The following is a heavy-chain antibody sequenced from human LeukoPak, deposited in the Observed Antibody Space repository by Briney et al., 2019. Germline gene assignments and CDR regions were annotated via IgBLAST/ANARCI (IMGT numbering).Heavy chain of an antibody. CDR3: TTDVAVAGRDDY. Sequence: GGSLRLSCAAPGFTFSNAWMSWVRQAPGKGLEWVGRIKSKTDGGTTDYAAPVKGRFTISRDDSKNTLYLQMNSLKTEDTAVYYCTTDVAVAGRDDYWGQGTLVTVSS. CDR1: GFTFSNAW. D-gene: IGHD6-19*01. J-gene: IGHJ4*02. CDR2: IKSKTDGGTT. V-gene: IGHV3-15*01.